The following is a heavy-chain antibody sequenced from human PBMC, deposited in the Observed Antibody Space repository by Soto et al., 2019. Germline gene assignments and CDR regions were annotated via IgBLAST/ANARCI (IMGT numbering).Heavy chain of an antibody. J-gene: IGHJ5*02. CDR2: IIPILGIA. CDR1: GGTFSSYT. CDR3: AGGIVVVPAARNNGFDP. D-gene: IGHD2-2*01. V-gene: IGHV1-69*02. Sequence: QVQLVQSGAEVKKPGSSVKVSCKASGGTFSSYTITWVRQAPGQGLEWMGRIIPILGIANYAEKFQGRVTITADKSTSTAYKELSSLRYEDTAVYYCAGGIVVVPAARNNGFDPWGQGTLVTVAS.